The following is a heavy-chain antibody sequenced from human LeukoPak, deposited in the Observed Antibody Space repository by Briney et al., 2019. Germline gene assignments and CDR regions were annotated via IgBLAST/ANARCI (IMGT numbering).Heavy chain of an antibody. CDR2: ILYDGSNK. CDR1: GFTFSSYS. V-gene: IGHV3-30-3*01. CDR3: AKDLYYYGSGNPIALFDY. Sequence: AGGSLRLSCAASGFTFSSYSMHWVRQAQGKGLEWVALILYDGSNKYYADSVKGRFTISRDNSKNTLYLQMNSLRAEDTAVYYCAKDLYYYGSGNPIALFDYWGQGTLVTVSS. J-gene: IGHJ4*02. D-gene: IGHD3-10*01.